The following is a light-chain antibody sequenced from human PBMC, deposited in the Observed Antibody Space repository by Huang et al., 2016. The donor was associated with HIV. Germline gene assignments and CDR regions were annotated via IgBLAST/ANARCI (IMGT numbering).Light chain of an antibody. V-gene: IGKV3-11*01. Sequence: IVLTQSPATLSWYLGERVTLSCRASQSITNHLAWYQQRPGQAPRLLIYDASTRVGGVPDRFSGSGSGTDFTLTISSLGAEDFALYYCQQHDSWLTFGGGTKVEV. CDR1: QSITNH. CDR3: QQHDSWLT. CDR2: DAS. J-gene: IGKJ4*01.